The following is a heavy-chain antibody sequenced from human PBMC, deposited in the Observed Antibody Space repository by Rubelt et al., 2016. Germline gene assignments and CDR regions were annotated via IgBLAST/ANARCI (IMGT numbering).Heavy chain of an antibody. J-gene: IGHJ6*02. Sequence: TVSGGSISGYFWSWIRQPPGKGLEWIGYIYYSGSTNYNSSLKSRVTISVDTSKSQFSLNLSSVTAADTAVYYCARQNRYYYYGMDVWGQGTTVTVSS. CDR3: ARQNRYYYYGMDV. CDR2: IYYSGST. V-gene: IGHV4-59*01. CDR1: GGSISGYF.